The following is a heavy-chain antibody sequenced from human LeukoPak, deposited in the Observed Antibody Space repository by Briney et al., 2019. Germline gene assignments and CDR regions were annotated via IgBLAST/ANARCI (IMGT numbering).Heavy chain of an antibody. D-gene: IGHD6-13*01. V-gene: IGHV3-7*01. J-gene: IGHJ4*02. Sequence: GGSLRLSCAASGFTFSSYWMSWVRQAPGKGLEWVANIKQDGSEKYYVDSVKGRFTISRDNAKNSLYLQMNSLRAEDTAVYYCARGPYSSSWLQFYGYWGQGTLVTVSS. CDR3: ARGPYSSSWLQFYGY. CDR1: GFTFSSYW. CDR2: IKQDGSEK.